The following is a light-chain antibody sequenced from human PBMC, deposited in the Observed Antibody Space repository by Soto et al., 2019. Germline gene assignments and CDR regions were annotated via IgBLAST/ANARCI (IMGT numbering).Light chain of an antibody. V-gene: IGKV3-20*01. J-gene: IGKJ1*01. CDR1: QSVSSSY. CDR3: QQYDSSPKT. Sequence: ETVLTQSPGTLSLSPGERATLSCRASQSVSSSYLAWYQQRPGQAPRLLIYGASSRATGIPDRFSGSGSGTVFTLTISRLEPEDFAVYYCQQYDSSPKTFGQGTKVDIK. CDR2: GAS.